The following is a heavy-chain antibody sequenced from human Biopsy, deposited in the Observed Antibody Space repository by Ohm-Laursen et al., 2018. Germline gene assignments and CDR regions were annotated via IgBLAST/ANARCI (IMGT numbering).Heavy chain of an antibody. D-gene: IGHD3-3*01. Sequence: ASVKVSCKTSGYTFTAYGISWVRQAPGQGLEWMGWISTYNDDTNIAQKFQGRVSMTTDTSTRTAYMELRSLRSGDTAIYFCARDPGYDFWGGSDPFDIWGQRTLVTVS. CDR3: ARDPGYDFWGGSDPFDI. J-gene: IGHJ3*02. CDR2: ISTYNDDT. CDR1: GYTFTAYG. V-gene: IGHV1-18*04.